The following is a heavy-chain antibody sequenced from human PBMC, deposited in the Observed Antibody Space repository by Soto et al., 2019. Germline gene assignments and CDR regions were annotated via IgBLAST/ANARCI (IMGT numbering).Heavy chain of an antibody. CDR1: GYTFTGYY. CDR2: INPNSGDT. Sequence: ASVKVSCKASGYTFTGYYMHWVRQAPGQGLEWMGWINPNSGDTNYAQKFQGWVTMTRDTSISTVYMELSRLTSDDTALYYCARGAPAVASTLFHYWGQGTLVTVSS. D-gene: IGHD5-12*01. V-gene: IGHV1-2*04. J-gene: IGHJ4*02. CDR3: ARGAPAVASTLFHY.